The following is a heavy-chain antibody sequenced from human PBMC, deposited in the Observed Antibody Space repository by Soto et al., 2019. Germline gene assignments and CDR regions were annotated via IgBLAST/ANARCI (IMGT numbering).Heavy chain of an antibody. CDR1: GNTFTSSA. V-gene: IGHV1-3*01. J-gene: IGHJ4*02. Sequence: ASVKVSCKASGNTFTSSAMHWVRQAPGQRLEWMGWINAGNGNTKYSQKFQGRVTITRDTSASTAYMELSSLRSEDTAVYYCARGPGGPDGPGDYWGQGTLVTVSS. D-gene: IGHD2-15*01. CDR2: INAGNGNT. CDR3: ARGPGGPDGPGDY.